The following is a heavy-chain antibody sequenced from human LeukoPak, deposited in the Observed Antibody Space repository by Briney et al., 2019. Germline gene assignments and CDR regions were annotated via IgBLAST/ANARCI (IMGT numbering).Heavy chain of an antibody. CDR3: ARHGRFGDYPEGGAFDI. CDR2: IYYSGRT. D-gene: IGHD3-10*01. Sequence: SETLSLTCTVSGGSISSYYWSWIRQPPGKGLEWIGYIYYSGRTNYNPSLKSRVTISVDTSKNQFSLKLSSVTAADTAVYYCARHGRFGDYPEGGAFDIWGQGTMVTVSS. V-gene: IGHV4-59*08. J-gene: IGHJ3*02. CDR1: GGSISSYY.